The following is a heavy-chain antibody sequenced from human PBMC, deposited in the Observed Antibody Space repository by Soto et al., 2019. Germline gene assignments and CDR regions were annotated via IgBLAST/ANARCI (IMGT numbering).Heavy chain of an antibody. J-gene: IGHJ4*02. D-gene: IGHD3-22*01. Sequence: EVQLVESGGGLVKPGGSLRLSCAASGFTFSGYSMHWIRQVPGKGLEWVSIISSSSNYIYYADSVKGRFTISRDNANNSLYLQMNSLRAEDKAVYYCARDLQNYDSSGYYVYWGQGTLVTVSS. V-gene: IGHV3-21*01. CDR1: GFTFSGYS. CDR3: ARDLQNYDSSGYYVY. CDR2: ISSSSNYI.